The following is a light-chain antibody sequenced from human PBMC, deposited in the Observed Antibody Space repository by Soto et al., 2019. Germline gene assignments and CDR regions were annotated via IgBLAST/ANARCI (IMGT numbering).Light chain of an antibody. CDR3: QQYSRSPT. CDR2: DAS. CDR1: QGVSSSY. J-gene: IGKJ4*01. V-gene: IGKV3D-20*01. Sequence: EIVLTQSPATLSLSPGERATLSCGASQGVSSSYLAWYQQKPGLAPRLLIYDASSRATGIPERFSGSGSGTDFTLTSSRLEPEDFAVSVCQQYSRSPTFGGGTKVDIK.